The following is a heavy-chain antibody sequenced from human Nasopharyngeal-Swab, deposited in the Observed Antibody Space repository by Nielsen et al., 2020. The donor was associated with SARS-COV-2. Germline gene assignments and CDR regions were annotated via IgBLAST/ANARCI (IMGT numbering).Heavy chain of an antibody. J-gene: IGHJ6*02. Sequence: SETLSLTCTVSGGSISSSSYYWGWIRQPPGKGLEWIGSIYHSGSTYYNPSLKSRVTISVDTSKNQFSLKLSSVTAADTAVYYCARSSPGSPGGYYYGMDVWGQGTTVTVSS. CDR2: IYHSGST. CDR3: ARSSPGSPGGYYYGMDV. D-gene: IGHD3-10*01. CDR1: GGSISSSSYY. V-gene: IGHV4-39*07.